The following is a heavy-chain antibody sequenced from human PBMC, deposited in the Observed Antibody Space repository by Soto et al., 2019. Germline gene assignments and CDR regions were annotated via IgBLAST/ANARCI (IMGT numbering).Heavy chain of an antibody. CDR3: ARDYYDFWSGSTLDV. Sequence: GGSLRLSCAASGFTVSSNYMSWVRQAPGKGLEWVSVIYSGGTTYYADSVKGRFTISRDNSKNTLYLQMNSLRAEDTAVYYCARDYYDFWSGSTLDVWGQGTTVTAP. V-gene: IGHV3-66*01. D-gene: IGHD3-3*01. CDR2: IYSGGTT. J-gene: IGHJ6*02. CDR1: GFTVSSNY.